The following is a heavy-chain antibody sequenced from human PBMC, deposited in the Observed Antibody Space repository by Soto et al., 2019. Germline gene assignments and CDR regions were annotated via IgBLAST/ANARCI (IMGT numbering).Heavy chain of an antibody. V-gene: IGHV3-30-3*01. CDR2: ISYAGSNK. Sequence: QVQLVESGGGVVQPGRSLRLSCAASGFTLSSYAMHWVRQAPGKGLEWVAVISYAGSNKYYAYSVKGRFTISRDNSKNTLYLQMNSLRAEDTAVYYCARYGTGTSLYWGQGTLVTVSS. D-gene: IGHD1-7*01. CDR3: ARYGTGTSLY. CDR1: GFTLSSYA. J-gene: IGHJ4*02.